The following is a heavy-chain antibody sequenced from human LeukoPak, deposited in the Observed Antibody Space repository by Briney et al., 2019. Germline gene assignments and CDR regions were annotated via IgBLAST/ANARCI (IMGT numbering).Heavy chain of an antibody. CDR1: GFTFSSYA. CDR3: ARDRLGGYGSGSPSV. Sequence: GGSLRLSCAASGFTFSSYAMHWVRQAPGKGLEWVAVISYDGSNKYYADSVKGRFTISGDNSKNTLYLQMNSLRAEDTAVYYCARDRLGGYGSGSPSVWGQGTLVTVSS. D-gene: IGHD3-10*01. CDR2: ISYDGSNK. J-gene: IGHJ4*02. V-gene: IGHV3-30-3*01.